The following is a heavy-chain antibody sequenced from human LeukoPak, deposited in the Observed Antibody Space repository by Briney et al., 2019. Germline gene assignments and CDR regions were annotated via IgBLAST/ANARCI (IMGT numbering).Heavy chain of an antibody. Sequence: SETLSLTCTVSGGSIISYYWSWIRQPPGKGLEWIGYIYYSGSTNYNPSLKSRVTISVDTSKSQFSLKLSSVTAADTAVYYCARITKVHDAFDIWGQGTMVTVSS. CDR2: IYYSGST. V-gene: IGHV4-59*01. J-gene: IGHJ3*02. CDR3: ARITKVHDAFDI. CDR1: GGSIISYY. D-gene: IGHD1-1*01.